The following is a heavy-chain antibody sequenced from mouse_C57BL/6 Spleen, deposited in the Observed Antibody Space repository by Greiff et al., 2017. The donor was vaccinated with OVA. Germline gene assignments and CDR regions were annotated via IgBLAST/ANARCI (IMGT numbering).Heavy chain of an antibody. CDR2: IYIGNGYT. V-gene: IGHV1-58*01. CDR1: GYTFTSYG. J-gene: IGHJ1*03. D-gene: IGHD1-1*01. CDR3: ASRDYYGSSSYWYFDV. Sequence: EVQLQQSGAELVRPGSSVKMSCKTSGYTFTSYGINWVKQRPGQGLEWIGYIYIGNGYTAYNEKFKGKATLTSDTSSSTAYMQLSSLTSEDSAIYFCASRDYYGSSSYWYFDVWGTGTTVTVSS.